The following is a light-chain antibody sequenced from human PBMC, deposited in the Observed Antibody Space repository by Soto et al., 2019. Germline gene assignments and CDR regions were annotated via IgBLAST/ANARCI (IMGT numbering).Light chain of an antibody. CDR2: VAS. CDR1: QSISNW. J-gene: IGKJ1*01. V-gene: IGKV1-5*01. Sequence: DIQMTQSPSSLSASVGDRVTITCRASQSISNWLAWYQQKPGKAPKLLIYVASTLESGVPSRFSGGGFGTDFTLTISSLQPDDFATYYCQQYSSYSTFGQGTKVEMK. CDR3: QQYSSYST.